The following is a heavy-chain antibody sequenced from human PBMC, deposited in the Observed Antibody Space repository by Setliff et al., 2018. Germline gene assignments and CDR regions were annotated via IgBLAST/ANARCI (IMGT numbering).Heavy chain of an antibody. J-gene: IGHJ3*02. CDR2: IYYSGST. CDR1: GGSISSHY. D-gene: IGHD3-3*01. CDR3: ARGKTFFGAFIRAFDI. Sequence: SETLSLTCTVSGGSISSHYWSWIRQPPGKGLEWIGSIYYSGSTNYNPSLKSRVTISIDTSKNQFSLKLGSVTAADTAVYHCARGKTFFGAFIRAFDIWGQGRMVTVSS. V-gene: IGHV4-59*11.